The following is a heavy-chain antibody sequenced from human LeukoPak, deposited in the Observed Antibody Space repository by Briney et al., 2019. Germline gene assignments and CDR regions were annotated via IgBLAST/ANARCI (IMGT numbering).Heavy chain of an antibody. CDR3: ARVARGQLLQQTYYFDY. CDR2: IIPIFGTA. Sequence: SVKVSCKASGGTFSSYAISWVRQAPGQGLEWMGGIIPIFGTANYAQKFQGRVTITTDESTSTAYMELSSLRSEDTAVCYCARVARGQLLQQTYYFDYWGQGTLVTVSS. D-gene: IGHD2-2*01. CDR1: GGTFSSYA. V-gene: IGHV1-69*05. J-gene: IGHJ4*02.